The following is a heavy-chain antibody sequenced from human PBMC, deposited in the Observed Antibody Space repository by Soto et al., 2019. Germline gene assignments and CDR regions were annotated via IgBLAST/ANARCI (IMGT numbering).Heavy chain of an antibody. D-gene: IGHD3-10*01. J-gene: IGHJ6*02. CDR3: GKGRGYGSGRNNHYYGMDV. CDR1: GGTLSSYA. CDR2: IIPIFNIP. Sequence: QVHLVQSGSEVRKPGSSVKVSCKDSGGTLSSYAITWVRLAPGQGLEWMGGIIPIFNIPDYAQKFQGRVSITADKGTNPAYMERSNSGPEGTAIYYRGKGRGYGSGRNNHYYGMDVWGQGTTVTVSS. V-gene: IGHV1-69*17.